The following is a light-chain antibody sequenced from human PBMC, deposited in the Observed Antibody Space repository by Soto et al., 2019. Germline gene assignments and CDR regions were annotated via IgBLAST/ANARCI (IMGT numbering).Light chain of an antibody. Sequence: DIQMTQSPSSLSGSVGDSVTITCRTSQNVDRYLSWYQQIPGRAPKLLIYSASSLVSGVPPRFRGSASGTEFTLSISSMQREDFATYYCQQYNSYPWTFGQGTKV. CDR3: QQYNSYPWT. CDR1: QNVDRY. V-gene: IGKV1-39*01. J-gene: IGKJ1*01. CDR2: SAS.